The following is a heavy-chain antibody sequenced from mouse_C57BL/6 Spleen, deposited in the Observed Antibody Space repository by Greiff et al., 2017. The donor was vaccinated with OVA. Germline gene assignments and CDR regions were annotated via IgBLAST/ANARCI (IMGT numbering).Heavy chain of an antibody. V-gene: IGHV14-3*01. CDR3: AREFLYCCSRYVYAVDY. CDR2: IDPANGNT. D-gene: IGHD1-1*01. J-gene: IGHJ4*01. CDR1: GFNIKNTY. Sequence: VQLQQSVAELVRPGASVKLSCTASGFNIKNTYMHWVKQRPEQGLEWIGRIDPANGNTKYAPKFQGKATITADTSSNTAYLQLSSLTSEDTAIYYCAREFLYCCSRYVYAVDYGGKGTSVTVSS.